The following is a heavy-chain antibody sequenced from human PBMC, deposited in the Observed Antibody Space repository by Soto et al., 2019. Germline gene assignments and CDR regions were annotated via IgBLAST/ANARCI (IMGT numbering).Heavy chain of an antibody. CDR1: GYTFTSYD. V-gene: IGHV1-8*01. CDR2: MNPNSGNT. D-gene: IGHD3-3*01. J-gene: IGHJ5*02. Sequence: ASVKVSCKASGYTFTSYDINWVRQATGQGLEWMGWMNPNSGNTGYAQKFQGRVTMTRNTSISTAYMELSSLRSEDTAVYYCARGLYYAFSSGYSNWFDPWGQGTLVTVSS. CDR3: ARGLYYAFSSGYSNWFDP.